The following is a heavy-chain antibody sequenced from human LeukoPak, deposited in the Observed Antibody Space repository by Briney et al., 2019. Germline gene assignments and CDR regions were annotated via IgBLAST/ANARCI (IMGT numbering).Heavy chain of an antibody. CDR2: IYYSGST. V-gene: IGHV4-59*01. Sequence: SETLSLTCTVSGGSICSYYWSWIRQPPGKGLEWIGYIYYSGSTNYNPSLKSRVTISVDTSKNQFSLKLSSVTAADTAVYYCARDRGGYSGSYFDYWGQGTLVTVSS. CDR3: ARDRGGYSGSYFDY. CDR1: GGSICSYY. D-gene: IGHD1-26*01. J-gene: IGHJ4*02.